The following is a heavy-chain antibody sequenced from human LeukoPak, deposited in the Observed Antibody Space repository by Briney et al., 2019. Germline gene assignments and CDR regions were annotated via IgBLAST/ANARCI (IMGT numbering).Heavy chain of an antibody. Sequence: PSQTLSLTCTVSGGSISSGDYYWSWIRQPPGKGLEWIGYIYYSGSTYYNPSLKGRVTISVDTSKNQFSLKLSSVTAADTAVYYCATHRGAYYYDSSGYYGVFDYWGQGTLVTVSS. V-gene: IGHV4-30-4*01. D-gene: IGHD3-22*01. J-gene: IGHJ4*02. CDR2: IYYSGST. CDR3: ATHRGAYYYDSSGYYGVFDY. CDR1: GGSISSGDYY.